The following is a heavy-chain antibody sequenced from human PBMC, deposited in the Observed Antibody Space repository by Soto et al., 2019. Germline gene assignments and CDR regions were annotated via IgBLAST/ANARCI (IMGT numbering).Heavy chain of an antibody. J-gene: IGHJ4*02. Sequence: QVQLQESGPGLVKPSETLSLTCTVSGVSISPYYWSWIRQPPGKGLEWIGYIYYTGKTYYNPSLTSRVTISVDTSKNQFSLKLSSVTAADTAVYYCARQEYTSGWYPFDYWGQGTQVTVSS. CDR2: IYYTGKT. D-gene: IGHD6-19*01. CDR1: GVSISPYY. CDR3: ARQEYTSGWYPFDY. V-gene: IGHV4-59*01.